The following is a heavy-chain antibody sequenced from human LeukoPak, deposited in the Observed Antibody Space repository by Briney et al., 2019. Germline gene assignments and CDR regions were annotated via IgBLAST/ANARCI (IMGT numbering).Heavy chain of an antibody. D-gene: IGHD3-10*01. CDR1: GGSFSGYY. CDR2: INHSGST. Sequence: SETLSLTCAVYGGSFSGYYWSWIRQPPGKGLEWIGEINHSGSTNYNPSLKSRVTISVDTSKNQFSLKLSSVTAADTAVYYCARVYYGSGYYYYMDVWGKGTTVTISS. CDR3: ARVYYGSGYYYYMDV. V-gene: IGHV4-34*01. J-gene: IGHJ6*03.